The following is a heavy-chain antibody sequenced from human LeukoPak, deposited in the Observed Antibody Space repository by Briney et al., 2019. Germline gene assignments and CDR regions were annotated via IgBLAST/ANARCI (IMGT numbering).Heavy chain of an antibody. D-gene: IGHD3-9*01. V-gene: IGHV5-51*01. J-gene: IGHJ4*02. Sequence: HGESLKISCEGSGYSFTSYWIGWVRQMPGKGLEWMGIIYPGDSDTRYSPSFQGQVTISADKSISTAYLQWSSLKASDTAMYYCARLPYDILTGYYKEYYFDYWGQGTLVTVSS. CDR3: ARLPYDILTGYYKEYYFDY. CDR2: IYPGDSDT. CDR1: GYSFTSYW.